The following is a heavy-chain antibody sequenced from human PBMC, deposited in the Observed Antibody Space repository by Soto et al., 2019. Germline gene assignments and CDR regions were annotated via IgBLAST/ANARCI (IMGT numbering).Heavy chain of an antibody. CDR2: IYYNEDS. CDR1: GGSLSSVNYY. D-gene: IGHD2-15*01. V-gene: IGHV4-39*01. J-gene: IGHJ5*02. Sequence: QLQLQESGPGLVKPSETLSISCTVSGGSLSSVNYYWGWIRQPPGKGLEWIGSIYYNEDSYLNPSLKGRVTISVDTSKNQLSLKLSSVTAADTALYYCARLGYCSGGSCNSGRARFDPWGQGTLVTVSS. CDR3: ARLGYCSGGSCNSGRARFDP.